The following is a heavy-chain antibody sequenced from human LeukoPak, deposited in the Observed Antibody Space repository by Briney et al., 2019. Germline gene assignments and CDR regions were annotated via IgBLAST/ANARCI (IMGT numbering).Heavy chain of an antibody. Sequence: GASVKVSCKASGYTFISYAMHWVRQAPGQRLEWMGWINAGNGNTKYSQKFQGRVTITRDTSASTAYMELSSLRSEDTAVYYCARDQGYLLPNWFDPWGQGTLVTVSS. CDR1: GYTFISYA. D-gene: IGHD2-15*01. V-gene: IGHV1-3*01. CDR3: ARDQGYLLPNWFDP. J-gene: IGHJ5*02. CDR2: INAGNGNT.